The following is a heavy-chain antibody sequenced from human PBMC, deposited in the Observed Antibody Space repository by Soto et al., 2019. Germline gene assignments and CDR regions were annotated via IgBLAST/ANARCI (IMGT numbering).Heavy chain of an antibody. CDR1: GGTFSSFP. D-gene: IGHD6-19*01. CDR2: IMPIFGTT. CDR3: AMIEYSSGSDY. J-gene: IGHJ4*02. V-gene: IGHV1-69*01. Sequence: QVQLVQSGAEVKKPGSSVKVSCKASGGTFSSFPIAWVRQAPGQGLEWVGGIMPIFGTTKYAQNFRDRVTIYADESTSTAYMELSSLGFEDTAVYYCAMIEYSSGSDYWGQGTLVTVFS.